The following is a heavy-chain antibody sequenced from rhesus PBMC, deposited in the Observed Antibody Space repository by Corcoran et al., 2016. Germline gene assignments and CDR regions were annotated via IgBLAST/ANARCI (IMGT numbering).Heavy chain of an antibody. CDR1: GFTFISYG. CDR2: INSGGGST. J-gene: IGHJ4*01. CDR3: AKDEDYGNLLY. V-gene: IGHV3S5*01. Sequence: EVQLVETGGGLVQPGGSLKLSCAASGFTFISYGISWVRQAPGKGLEWVSAINSGGGSTYYADSVKGRFTISRDNSKNTLSLQMNSLRAEDTAVYYCAKDEDYGNLLYWGQGVLVTVSS. D-gene: IGHD4-35*01.